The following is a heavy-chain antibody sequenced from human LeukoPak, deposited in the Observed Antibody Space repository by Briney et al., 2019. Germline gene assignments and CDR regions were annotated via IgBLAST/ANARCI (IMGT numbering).Heavy chain of an antibody. CDR1: GYSFTSYW. Sequence: GESLKISCKGSGYSFTSYWIGWVRQMPGKGLEGMGIIYPGDSDTRYSPSFQGQVTISGDKSISTAYLQWSSLKASDTAMHYCARGRGWIFGVVKKGGDRDWFDPWGQGTLVTVSS. CDR3: ARGRGWIFGVVKKGGDRDWFDP. CDR2: IYPGDSDT. J-gene: IGHJ5*02. V-gene: IGHV5-51*01. D-gene: IGHD3-3*01.